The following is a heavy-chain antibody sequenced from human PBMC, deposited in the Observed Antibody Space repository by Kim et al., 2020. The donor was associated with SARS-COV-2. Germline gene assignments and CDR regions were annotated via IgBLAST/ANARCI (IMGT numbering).Heavy chain of an antibody. V-gene: IGHV3-53*01. CDR3: ASSGSYRYYYYYYGMDV. CDR2: IYSGGST. CDR1: GFTVSSNY. J-gene: IGHJ6*02. Sequence: GGSLRLSCAASGFTVSSNYMSWVRQAPGKGLEWVSVIYSGGSTYYADSVKGRFTISRDNSKNTLYLQMNSLRAEDTAVYYCASSGSYRYYYYYYGMDVWGQGTTVTVSS. D-gene: IGHD1-26*01.